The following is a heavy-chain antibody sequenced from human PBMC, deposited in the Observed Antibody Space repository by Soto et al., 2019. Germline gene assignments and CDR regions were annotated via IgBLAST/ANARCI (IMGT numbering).Heavy chain of an antibody. CDR3: ARETITVAPRSYFDY. J-gene: IGHJ4*02. CDR2: THHSGST. D-gene: IGHD6-19*01. V-gene: IGHV4-61*01. Sequence: PSETLSLTCTVSGGSVSSGSYYWNWVRQPPGKGLQWIGYTHHSGSTNYNPSLQSRVTISVDTSKNQFSLRLSSVTAADTAMYYCARETITVAPRSYFDYWGQGNMVTVSS. CDR1: GGSVSSGSYY.